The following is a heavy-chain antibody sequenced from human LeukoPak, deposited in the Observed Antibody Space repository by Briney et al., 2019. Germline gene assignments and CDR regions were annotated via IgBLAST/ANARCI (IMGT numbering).Heavy chain of an antibody. CDR2: IYTSGST. J-gene: IGHJ3*02. V-gene: IGHV4-61*02. CDR1: GGSISSGSYY. CDR3: AGVPKDPNWNYYAFDI. D-gene: IGHD1-7*01. Sequence: PSETLSLTCTVSGGSISSGSYYWSWIRQPAGKGLEWIGRIYTSGSTNYNPSLKSRVTISVDTSKNQFSLKLSSVTAADTAVYYCAGVPKDPNWNYYAFDIWGQGTMVTVSS.